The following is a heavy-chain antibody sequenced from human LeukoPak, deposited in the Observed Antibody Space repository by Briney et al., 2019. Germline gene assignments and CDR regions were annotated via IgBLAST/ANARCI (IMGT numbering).Heavy chain of an antibody. CDR1: SGSISSGSYY. Sequence: SETLSLTCTVSSGSISSGSYYWSWIRQPAGKGLEWIGRIYTSGSTNYNPSLKSRVTISVDTSKNQFSLKLSSVTAADTAVYYCARSRTTGTPTGSAFDIWGQGTMVTVSS. V-gene: IGHV4-61*02. D-gene: IGHD1-1*01. CDR3: ARSRTTGTPTGSAFDI. J-gene: IGHJ3*02. CDR2: IYTSGST.